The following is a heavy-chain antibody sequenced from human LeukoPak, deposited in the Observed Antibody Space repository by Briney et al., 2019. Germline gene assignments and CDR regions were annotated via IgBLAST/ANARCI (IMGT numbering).Heavy chain of an antibody. CDR1: GYSISSGYY. D-gene: IGHD6-13*01. V-gene: IGHV4-38-2*02. Sequence: SETMSLTCAVSGYSISSGYYWGWIRQPPGKGLEWIGSIYHSGSTLYNPSLKSRVTISVDTSKTQFSLNLSSVTAADTAVYYCARDTGSSSGGGSGMDVWGKGTTVTVSS. J-gene: IGHJ6*04. CDR2: IYHSGST. CDR3: ARDTGSSSGGGSGMDV.